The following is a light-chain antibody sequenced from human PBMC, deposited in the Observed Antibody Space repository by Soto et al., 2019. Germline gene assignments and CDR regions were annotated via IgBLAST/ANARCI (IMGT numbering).Light chain of an antibody. CDR3: QQRDDWPLT. CDR2: DAI. V-gene: IGKV3-11*01. CDR1: QSIRISN. J-gene: IGKJ4*01. Sequence: EIVLTQSPAMLSLSPGERATLSCRASQSIRISNLAWYQQKPDQAPRLLIYDAINRATGIPARFSGSGSGTDFTLTISSLEPEDVAVYYCQQRDDWPLTFGGGTKVEIK.